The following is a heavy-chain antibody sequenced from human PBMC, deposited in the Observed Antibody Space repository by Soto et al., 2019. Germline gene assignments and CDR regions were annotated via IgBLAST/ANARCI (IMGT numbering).Heavy chain of an antibody. V-gene: IGHV1-18*04. CDR1: GYTFTSYG. J-gene: IGHJ6*02. CDR2: ISGYNGNT. Sequence: QVQLVQSGAEVKKPGASVKVSCKASGYTFTSYGVSWVRQAPGQGLEWMGWISGYNGNTNYAQKLQGRVTMTTDTSTSTAYIWLRSVITDDTSVSYCARAGTSYYGSGCPYYDGMDVWGQGITVIASS. CDR3: ARAGTSYYGSGCPYYDGMDV. D-gene: IGHD3-10*01.